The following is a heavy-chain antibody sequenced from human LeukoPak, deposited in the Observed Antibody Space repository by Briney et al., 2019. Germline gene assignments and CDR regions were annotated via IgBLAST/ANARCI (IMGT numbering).Heavy chain of an antibody. CDR1: GFTFSNAW. D-gene: IGHD3-22*01. CDR3: ARVQSAYDSSGYYYSY. J-gene: IGHJ4*02. Sequence: SGGSLRLSCAASGFTFSNAWMNWVRQAPGKGLVWVSRINSDGSSTSYADSVKGRFTISRDNAKNTLYLQMNSLRAEDTAVYYCARVQSAYDSSGYYYSYWGQGTLVTVSS. V-gene: IGHV3-74*01. CDR2: INSDGSST.